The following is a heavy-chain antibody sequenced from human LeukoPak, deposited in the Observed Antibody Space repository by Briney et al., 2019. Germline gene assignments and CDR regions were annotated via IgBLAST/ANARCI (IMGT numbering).Heavy chain of an antibody. CDR1: GFTFSSYS. J-gene: IGHJ6*02. CDR2: ISSSSSYI. D-gene: IGHD2-21*02. Sequence: GGSLRLSCAASGFTFSSYSMNWVRQAPGKGLEWVSSISSSSSYIYYADSVKGRFTISRDNAKNSLYLQMNSLRAEDTAVYYCAREWGRLPPQDYGMDVWGQGTTVTVSS. CDR3: AREWGRLPPQDYGMDV. V-gene: IGHV3-21*01.